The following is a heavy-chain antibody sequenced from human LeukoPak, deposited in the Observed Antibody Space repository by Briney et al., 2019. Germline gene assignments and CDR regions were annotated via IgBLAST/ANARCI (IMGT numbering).Heavy chain of an antibody. J-gene: IGHJ4*02. Sequence: GASVKVSCKASGYIFTDYYIHWVRQAPGQGPEWLGRINPNTGGTDYVQKFQGRVTMTRDTSLSTAFMELSSLKSDDTAVYYCARVSYGNNATPFDFWGQGTLVTVSS. V-gene: IGHV1-2*06. D-gene: IGHD2-8*01. CDR1: GYIFTDYY. CDR2: INPNTGGT. CDR3: ARVSYGNNATPFDF.